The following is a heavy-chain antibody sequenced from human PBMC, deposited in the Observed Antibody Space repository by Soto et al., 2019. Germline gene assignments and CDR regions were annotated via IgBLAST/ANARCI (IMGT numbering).Heavy chain of an antibody. D-gene: IGHD3-22*01. J-gene: IGHJ4*02. Sequence: QVQLVESGGGVVQPGRSLRLSCAASGFTFSSYAMHWVRQAPGKGLEWVAVISYDGSNKYYADSVKGRFTISRDNSKKTLYLQMNSLRAEDTAGYYCARDRGVVVITYYFDYWGQGTLVTVSS. V-gene: IGHV3-30-3*01. CDR3: ARDRGVVVITYYFDY. CDR1: GFTFSSYA. CDR2: ISYDGSNK.